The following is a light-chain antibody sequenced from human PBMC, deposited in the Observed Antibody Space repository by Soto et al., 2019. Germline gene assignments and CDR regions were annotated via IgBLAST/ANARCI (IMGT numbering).Light chain of an antibody. CDR2: GAS. J-gene: IGKJ1*01. CDR1: QSVSSNY. V-gene: IGKV3-20*01. CDR3: QHYDSSPWT. Sequence: EIVLTQSPGTLSLSPGERATLSCRASQSVSSNYLAWYQQKPGQAPRLLIYGASARATGIPDRFSGSGFGTDFTLTISRLEPEDFAVYFCQHYDSSPWTFGQGTKVEIK.